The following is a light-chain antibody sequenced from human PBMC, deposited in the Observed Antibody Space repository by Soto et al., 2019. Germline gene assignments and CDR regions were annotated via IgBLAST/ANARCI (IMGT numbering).Light chain of an antibody. V-gene: IGKV1-39*01. CDR2: GAS. CDR3: QQTYSVPLS. Sequence: DIQMTQSPSSLSVSIGDRVTISCRASQSIGTSLNWFQQKPGEAPKFLIYGASSLQSGVPSRFSGSGSGTDFTLTISSVQPEDFATYYCQQTYSVPLSFGGGTKVEIK. J-gene: IGKJ4*01. CDR1: QSIGTS.